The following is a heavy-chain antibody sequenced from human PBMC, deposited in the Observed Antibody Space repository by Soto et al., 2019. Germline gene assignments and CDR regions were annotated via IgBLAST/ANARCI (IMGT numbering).Heavy chain of an antibody. Sequence: QLQLQESGPGLVKPSETLSLTCTVSGGSISSSSYYWGWIRQPPGKGLEWIGSIYYSGSTYYNPSLKSRVTIAVDTSKNQFSLKLSSVTAADTAVYCCAIPKAEVSYGDYGRWQNNWFDPWGQGTLVTVSS. CDR2: IYYSGST. J-gene: IGHJ5*02. CDR1: GGSISSSSYY. CDR3: AIPKAEVSYGDYGRWQNNWFDP. D-gene: IGHD4-17*01. V-gene: IGHV4-39*01.